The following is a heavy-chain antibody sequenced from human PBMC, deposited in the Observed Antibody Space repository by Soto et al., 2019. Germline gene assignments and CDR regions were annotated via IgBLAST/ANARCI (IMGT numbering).Heavy chain of an antibody. CDR1: GYTFTNFG. D-gene: IGHD2-21*02. J-gene: IGHJ4*02. CDR3: ARGVTPIDY. CDR2: INAYNGNT. Sequence: QVQLVQSGAEVKKPGASVKVSCKASGYTFTNFGISWVRQAPGQGLEWMGWINAYNGNTNYAQEFQGRVTMTTDTSTSTAYIELTDLRSDDTAVYYCARGVTPIDYWGQGTLVTVSS. V-gene: IGHV1-18*01.